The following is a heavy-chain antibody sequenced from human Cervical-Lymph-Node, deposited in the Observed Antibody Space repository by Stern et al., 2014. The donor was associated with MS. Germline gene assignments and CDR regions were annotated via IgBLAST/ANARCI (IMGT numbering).Heavy chain of an antibody. CDR1: GYTFTSYW. CDR3: ARQRYFDY. J-gene: IGHJ4*02. CDR2: IFPGGSDI. Sequence: EVQLVXSGPEVKRPGESLKISCQASGYTFTSYWIGWVRQMPGKGLEWIAIIFPGGSDIRYSPSFQGQVTISADKSSSTAYLQWNNLKASDTAIYYCARQRYFDYWGQGTLVTVSS. V-gene: IGHV5-51*01.